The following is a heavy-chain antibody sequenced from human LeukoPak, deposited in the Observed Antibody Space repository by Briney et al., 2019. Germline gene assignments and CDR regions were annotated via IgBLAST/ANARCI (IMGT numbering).Heavy chain of an antibody. D-gene: IGHD2-15*01. V-gene: IGHV4-61*02. CDR1: GGSISSGSYY. J-gene: IGHJ4*02. CDR3: ARLKSWGGGRYDPGYFDY. Sequence: PSETLSLTCTVSGGSISSGSYYWSWIRQPAGKGLEWIGRIYTSGSTNYNPSLKSRVTISVDTSKNQFSLKLSSVTAADTAVYYWARLKSWGGGRYDPGYFDYWGQGTLVTVSS. CDR2: IYTSGST.